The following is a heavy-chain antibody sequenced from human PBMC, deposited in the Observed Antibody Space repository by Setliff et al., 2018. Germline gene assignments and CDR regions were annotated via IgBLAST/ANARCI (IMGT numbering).Heavy chain of an antibody. CDR2: IHYLGTT. CDR3: ARMSGFMYMDV. Sequence: SETLSLTCTVSGASISSGTYYWGWIRQPPGKGLEWIGRIHYLGTTYSNASLASRLTMSVDTSKNQFSLRLTSVTAADTAVYYCARMSGFMYMDVWGKGTPVTVSS. V-gene: IGHV4-39*01. D-gene: IGHD3-16*01. CDR1: GASISSGTYY. J-gene: IGHJ6*03.